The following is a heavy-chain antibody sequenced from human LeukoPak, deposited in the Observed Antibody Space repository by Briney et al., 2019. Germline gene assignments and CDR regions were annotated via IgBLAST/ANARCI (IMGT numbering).Heavy chain of an antibody. Sequence: GGSLRLSCAASGFTFSDYSMTWVRQAPGKGLEWVSYISSSSSTIYYAGSVKGRFTISRDNAKNSLDLQMNSLRDEDTAVYYCARASYISSWYFDYWGQGTLVAVSS. J-gene: IGHJ4*02. CDR3: ARASYISSWYFDY. CDR1: GFTFSDYS. D-gene: IGHD6-13*01. CDR2: ISSSSSTI. V-gene: IGHV3-48*02.